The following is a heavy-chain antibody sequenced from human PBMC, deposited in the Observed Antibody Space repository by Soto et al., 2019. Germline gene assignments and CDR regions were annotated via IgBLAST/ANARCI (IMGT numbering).Heavy chain of an antibody. CDR1: GYTFASYA. CDR3: ARDPPPPAS. J-gene: IGHJ5*02. Sequence: QVQLVQSGAEVKKPGASVKVSCKASGYTFASYAISWMRQAPGQGLEWMGWISAYNGNTNYAQKLQGRVTMTTETPTSPAYMELRSLRADVTAVYYCARDPPPPASWGRGPLVTVSS. V-gene: IGHV1-18*01. D-gene: IGHD2-2*01. CDR2: ISAYNGNT.